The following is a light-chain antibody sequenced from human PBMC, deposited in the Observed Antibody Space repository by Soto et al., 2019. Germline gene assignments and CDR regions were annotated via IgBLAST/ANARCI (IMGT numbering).Light chain of an antibody. Sequence: EIVLTQSPGTLSLSPGEIATLSCRASQSVSSSYLAWYQQKPGQAPRLLIYSASSRATGIPDRFSGSGSGTDFTLNISRLEPEDFGVYYCQQYGSFRGIFGGGTKEAIK. CDR2: SAS. CDR1: QSVSSSY. J-gene: IGKJ4*01. CDR3: QQYGSFRGI. V-gene: IGKV3-20*01.